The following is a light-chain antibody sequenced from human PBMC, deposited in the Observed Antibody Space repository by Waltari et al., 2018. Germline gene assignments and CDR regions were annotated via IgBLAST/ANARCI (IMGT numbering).Light chain of an antibody. Sequence: QSALTQPRSVSGSPGQSVTISCTGTSSDVGGYNYVSWYQQHPGKAPNLMIYEVSKRPSGVPDRFSGSKSGNTASLTISGRQAEDEADYYCCSYAGSYTLVFGGGTKLTVL. CDR2: EVS. J-gene: IGLJ2*01. V-gene: IGLV2-11*01. CDR1: SSDVGGYNY. CDR3: CSYAGSYTLV.